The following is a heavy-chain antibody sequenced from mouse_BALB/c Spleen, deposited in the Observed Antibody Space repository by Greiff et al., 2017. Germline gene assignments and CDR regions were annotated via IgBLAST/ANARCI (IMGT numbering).Heavy chain of an antibody. D-gene: IGHD2-1*01. Sequence: VQLQQSGAELMKPGASVKISCKATGYTFSSYWIEWVKQRPGHGLEWIGEILPGSGSTNYNEKFKGKATFTADTSSNTAYMQLSSLTSEDSAVYYCARGDYYGNSFDYWGQGTTLTVSS. CDR2: ILPGSGST. CDR3: ARGDYYGNSFDY. V-gene: IGHV1-9*01. CDR1: GYTFSSYW. J-gene: IGHJ2*01.